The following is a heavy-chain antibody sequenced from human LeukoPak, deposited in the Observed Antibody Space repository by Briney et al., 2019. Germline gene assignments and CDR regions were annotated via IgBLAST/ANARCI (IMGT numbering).Heavy chain of an antibody. Sequence: GGSLRLSCAASGFTVSSSYMKWVRQVPGKGLEWVSVIYRDGTTYYADSVKGRFTISRDNSKNTLYLQMNSLRAEDTAMYYCARNKRMTPNDAFDIWGQGTVVTVSS. CDR1: GFTVSSSY. J-gene: IGHJ3*02. CDR2: IYRDGTT. CDR3: ARNKRMTPNDAFDI. V-gene: IGHV3-53*01. D-gene: IGHD2-15*01.